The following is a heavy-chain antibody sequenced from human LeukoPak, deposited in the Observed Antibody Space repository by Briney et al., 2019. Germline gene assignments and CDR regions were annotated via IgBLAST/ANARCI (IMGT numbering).Heavy chain of an antibody. Sequence: SETLSLTCTVSGGCISSSSYYWGWIRQPPGKGLEWIGNVYYNGSTYYNPSLKSRVTISVDTSKNQFSLKLSSVTAADTAVYYCARHSIAARGYYYYMDVWGKGTTVTVSS. CDR3: ARHSIAARGYYYYMDV. CDR2: VYYNGST. V-gene: IGHV4-39*01. D-gene: IGHD6-6*01. CDR1: GGCISSSSYY. J-gene: IGHJ6*03.